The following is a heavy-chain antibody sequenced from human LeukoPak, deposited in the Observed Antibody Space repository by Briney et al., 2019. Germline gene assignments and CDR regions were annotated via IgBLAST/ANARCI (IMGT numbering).Heavy chain of an antibody. CDR3: ARTIAAAGSNWFDP. J-gene: IGHJ5*02. CDR2: IYYSGGT. D-gene: IGHD6-13*01. Sequence: PSETLSLTCTVSGGSISSSSYYWGWIRQPPGKGLEWIGSIYYSGGTYYNPSLKSRVTISVDTSKNQFSLKLSSVTAADTAVYYCARTIAAAGSNWFDPWGQGTLVTVSS. V-gene: IGHV4-39*01. CDR1: GGSISSSSYY.